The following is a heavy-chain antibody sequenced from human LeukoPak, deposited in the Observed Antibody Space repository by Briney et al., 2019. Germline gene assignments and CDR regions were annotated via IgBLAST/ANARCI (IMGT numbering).Heavy chain of an antibody. CDR2: ISYDGSNK. CDR1: GFTFSSYG. V-gene: IGHV3-30*18. Sequence: GGSLRLSCAASGFTFSSYGMHWVRQAPGKGLEWVAVISYDGSNKYYADSVKGRFTISRDNSKNTLYLQMNSLGAEDTAVYYCAKDLFPNYDFWSGYYGGLHHWGQGTLVTVSS. CDR3: AKDLFPNYDFWSGYYGGLHH. D-gene: IGHD3-3*01. J-gene: IGHJ5*02.